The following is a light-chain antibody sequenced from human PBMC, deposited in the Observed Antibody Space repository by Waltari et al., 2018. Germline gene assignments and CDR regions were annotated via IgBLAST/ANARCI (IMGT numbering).Light chain of an antibody. V-gene: IGLV1-40*01. CDR3: QSYDSSLSGSV. CDR1: RSNIGAGYD. CDR2: GNS. Sequence: QSVLTQPPSVSGAPGKRVTISCTWSRSNIGAGYDVPWYQQLPGTAPKLIIYGNSNRPSGVPDRFSGSKAGTSASLAITGLQAEDEADYYCQSYDSSLSGSVFGGGTKLTVL. J-gene: IGLJ2*01.